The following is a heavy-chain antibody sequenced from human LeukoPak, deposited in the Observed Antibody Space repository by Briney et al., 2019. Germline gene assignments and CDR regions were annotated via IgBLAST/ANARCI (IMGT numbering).Heavy chain of an antibody. CDR2: IKQDGSEK. CDR3: ARVGDYFDY. D-gene: IGHD3-16*01. J-gene: IGHJ4*02. Sequence: GGSLRLTCAASGFTFSDYYMSWVRQAPGKGLEWVANIKQDGSEKYYVDSVKGRFTISRDNANNSLYLQMNSLRAEDTAVYYCARVGDYFDYCGQGTLVTVSS. V-gene: IGHV3-7*01. CDR1: GFTFSDYY.